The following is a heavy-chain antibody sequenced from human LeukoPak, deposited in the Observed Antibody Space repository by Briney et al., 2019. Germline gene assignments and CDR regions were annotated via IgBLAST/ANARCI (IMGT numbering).Heavy chain of an antibody. CDR1: GYTFTSYG. J-gene: IGHJ6*03. V-gene: IGHV1-18*01. Sequence: GASVKVSCKASGYTFTSYGISWVRQAPGQGLEWMGWISAYNGNTNYAQKLQGRVTMTTDTSTSTAYMELRSLRSDDTAVYYCASRDSPGDYYYYYMDVWGKGTTVTVSS. CDR3: ASRDSPGDYYYYYMDV. D-gene: IGHD3-22*01. CDR2: ISAYNGNT.